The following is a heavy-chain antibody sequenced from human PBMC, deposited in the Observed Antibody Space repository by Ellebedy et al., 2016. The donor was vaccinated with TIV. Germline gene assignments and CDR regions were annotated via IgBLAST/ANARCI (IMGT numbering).Heavy chain of an antibody. Sequence: MPGGSLRLSCTVSGGSISSYYWSWIRQPPGKGLEWIGYIYYSGSTNYNPSLKSRVTISVDTSKNQFSLKLSSVTAADTAVYYCARGCIVVVPAAPWAYYYYYGMDVWGQGTTVTVSS. CDR3: ARGCIVVVPAAPWAYYYYYGMDV. J-gene: IGHJ6*02. V-gene: IGHV4-59*12. D-gene: IGHD2-2*01. CDR1: GGSISSYY. CDR2: IYYSGST.